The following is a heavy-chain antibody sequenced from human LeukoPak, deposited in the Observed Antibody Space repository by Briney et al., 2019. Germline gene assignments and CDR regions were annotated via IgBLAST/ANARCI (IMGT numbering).Heavy chain of an antibody. V-gene: IGHV3-23*01. D-gene: IGHD4-23*01. CDR1: GFTFSSYA. J-gene: IGHJ4*02. CDR2: ISGSGDNT. CDR3: AKDRGGNSRAFDY. Sequence: GGSLRLSCAASGFTFSSYAMSWVRQAPGKGLEWVSGISGSGDNTYYADSVKGRFTISRDNSKNTLYVQVNSLGTEDTAAYYCAKDRGGNSRAFDYWGQGTLVTVSS.